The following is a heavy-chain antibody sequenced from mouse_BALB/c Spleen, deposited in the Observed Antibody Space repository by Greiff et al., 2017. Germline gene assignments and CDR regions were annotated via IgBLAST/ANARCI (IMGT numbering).Heavy chain of an antibody. V-gene: IGHV10-1*02. J-gene: IGHJ3*01. CDR2: IRSKSNNYAT. CDR1: GFTFNTYA. Sequence: EVKLVESGGGLVQPKGSLKLSCAASGFTFNTYAMNWVRQAPGKGLEWVARIRSKSNNYATYYADSVKDRFTISRDDSQSMLYLQMNNLKTEDTAMYYCVTGTVFFAYWGQGTLVTVSA. CDR3: VTGTVFFAY. D-gene: IGHD3-3*01.